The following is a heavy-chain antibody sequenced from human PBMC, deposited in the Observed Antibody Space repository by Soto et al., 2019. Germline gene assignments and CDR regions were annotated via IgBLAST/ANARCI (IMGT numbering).Heavy chain of an antibody. V-gene: IGHV4-4*02. D-gene: IGHD3-3*01. Sequence: SETLSLTCSVSGGSFTSNNWWTWVRQPPGQGLEWIGEIYRTGSTNYNPSLKSRVTISVDTSKNQFSLKLSSVTAADTAVYYCARGMEKRIRIFGVVMFSNWFDNCGKGTRGTVS. CDR2: IYRTGST. J-gene: IGHJ5*02. CDR1: GGSFTSNNW. CDR3: ARGMEKRIRIFGVVMFSNWFDN.